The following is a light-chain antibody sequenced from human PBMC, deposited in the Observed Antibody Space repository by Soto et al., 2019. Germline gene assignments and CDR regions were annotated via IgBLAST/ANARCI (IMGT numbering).Light chain of an antibody. V-gene: IGKV1-5*03. CDR2: KAS. J-gene: IGKJ1*01. CDR3: QQYNTYST. Sequence: QMTQSPSTRSAYVGALVTITCRASQSVSNWLAWYQQKPGKAPNLLIYKASSLKNGVPSRFSGSGSGTEFTLTISSLQPDDFATYYCQQYNTYSTFGRGTKVAIK. CDR1: QSVSNW.